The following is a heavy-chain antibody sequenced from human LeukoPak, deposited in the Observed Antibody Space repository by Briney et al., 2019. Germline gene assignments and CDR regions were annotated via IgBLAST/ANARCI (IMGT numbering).Heavy chain of an antibody. J-gene: IGHJ4*02. CDR3: VRDGGVSGYDLLDY. V-gene: IGHV3-7*01. Sequence: PGGSLRLSCAASGLTFRMTWVRQAPGKGLEWGAGINQDATKEYYMDSVKARFTISRDNAKNSVSLQMNSLRAEDTAVYYCVRDGGVSGYDLLDYWGQGTLVTVSS. CDR1: GLTFR. D-gene: IGHD5-12*01. CDR2: INQDATKE.